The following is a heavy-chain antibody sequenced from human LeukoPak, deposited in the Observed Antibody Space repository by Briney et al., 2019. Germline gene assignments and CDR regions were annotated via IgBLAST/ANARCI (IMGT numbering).Heavy chain of an antibody. CDR2: IKQDGSEK. CDR3: ARDVRITMVRGVTLYYYYYGMDV. J-gene: IGHJ6*02. V-gene: IGHV3-7*01. Sequence: GGSLRLSCAASGFTFSSYWMSWVRQAPGKGLEGVANIKQDGSEKYYVDSVKGRFTISRDNAKNSLYLQMNSLRAEDTAVYYCARDVRITMVRGVTLYYYYYGMDVWGQGTTVTVSS. D-gene: IGHD3-10*01. CDR1: GFTFSSYW.